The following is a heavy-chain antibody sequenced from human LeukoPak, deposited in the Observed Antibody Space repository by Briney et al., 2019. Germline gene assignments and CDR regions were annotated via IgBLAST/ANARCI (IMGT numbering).Heavy chain of an antibody. J-gene: IGHJ5*02. Sequence: PGGSLRLSCAASGFTFSSYEMNWVRQAPGKGLEWISYISSSGSTVYYADSVKGRLTISGDNAKNSLYLQMNSLRAEDTALYYCAPRPRYCSSTSCPWGQGTLVTVSS. CDR1: GFTFSSYE. CDR3: APRPRYCSSTSCP. D-gene: IGHD2-2*01. V-gene: IGHV3-48*03. CDR2: ISSSGSTV.